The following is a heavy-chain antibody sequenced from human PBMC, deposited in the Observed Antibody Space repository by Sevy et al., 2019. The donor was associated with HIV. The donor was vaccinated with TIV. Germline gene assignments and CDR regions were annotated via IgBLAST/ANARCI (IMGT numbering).Heavy chain of an antibody. V-gene: IGHV3-74*01. CDR2: INSDGSST. CDR3: AKDNGWGAFDI. J-gene: IGHJ3*02. D-gene: IGHD3-16*01. CDR1: GFTFSSYG. Sequence: GGSLRLSCAASGFTFSSYGMHWVRQAPGKGLVWVSRINSDGSSTCYADSVKGRFTVSRDNAKNTLYLQMNSLRAEDTAVYYCAKDNGWGAFDIWGQGIMVTVSS.